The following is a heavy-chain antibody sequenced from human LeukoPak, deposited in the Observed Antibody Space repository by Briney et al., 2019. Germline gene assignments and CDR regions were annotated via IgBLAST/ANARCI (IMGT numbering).Heavy chain of an antibody. Sequence: GASVKVSCKASGGTFSSYAISWVRQAPGQGLEWMGGIIPIFGTANYAQKFQGRVTITADKTTSTAYMEQRSLRSEDTAVYSCARSPGVSYSNWFDPWGQGTLVTVSS. CDR3: ARSPGVSYSNWFDP. D-gene: IGHD2-15*01. CDR2: IIPIFGTA. J-gene: IGHJ5*02. V-gene: IGHV1-69*06. CDR1: GGTFSSYA.